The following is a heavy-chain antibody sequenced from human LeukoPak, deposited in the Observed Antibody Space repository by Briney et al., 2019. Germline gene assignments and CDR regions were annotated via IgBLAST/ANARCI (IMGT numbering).Heavy chain of an antibody. D-gene: IGHD5-12*01. Sequence: ASVKVSCKASGYSFSDYYLHWVRQAPGQGLEWMGWINAASGGKRYAEKFEGRVTMTRDTAITTIHMELTRLTADDTAVYYCAREQTGSYLVWLDPWGQGTLVTVSS. V-gene: IGHV1-2*02. CDR2: INAASGGK. CDR3: AREQTGSYLVWLDP. J-gene: IGHJ5*02. CDR1: GYSFSDYY.